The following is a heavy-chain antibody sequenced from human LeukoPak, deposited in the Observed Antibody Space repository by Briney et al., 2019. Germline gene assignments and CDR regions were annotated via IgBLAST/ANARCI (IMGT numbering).Heavy chain of an antibody. V-gene: IGHV4-61*02. CDR1: GGSITSGDYY. Sequence: PSETLSLTCTVSGGSITSGDYYWSWLRQPAGKGLEWIGRIYLSGSTNYNPSLKSRVTISVDTSKNQFSLKLSSVTAADTAVYYCARSEEKILKTYYYDSSGYSDAFDIWGQGTMVTVSS. CDR3: ARSEEKILKTYYYDSSGYSDAFDI. CDR2: IYLSGST. J-gene: IGHJ3*02. D-gene: IGHD3-22*01.